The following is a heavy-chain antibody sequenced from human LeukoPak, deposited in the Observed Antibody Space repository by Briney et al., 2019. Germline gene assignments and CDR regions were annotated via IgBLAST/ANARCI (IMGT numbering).Heavy chain of an antibody. D-gene: IGHD3-22*01. CDR3: AKHRRRITMIVVVTNFDY. CDR1: GFTLSTYA. Sequence: GGSLRLSCAASGFTLSTYAMSWVRQTPGKGLEWVAATSSSDAGTYHADSVKGRFTISRDNSKNTLYLQMNSLRAEDTAVYYCAKHRRRITMIVVVTNFDYWGQGTLVTVSS. J-gene: IGHJ4*02. CDR2: TSSSDAGT. V-gene: IGHV3-23*01.